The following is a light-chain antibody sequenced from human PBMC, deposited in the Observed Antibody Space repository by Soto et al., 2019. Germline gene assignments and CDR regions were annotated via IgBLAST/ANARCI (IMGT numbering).Light chain of an antibody. CDR3: QQRSIWLYT. CDR1: ESVSTF. Sequence: EIVLTQSPGTLSLSPGERATLSCRASESVSTFLAWYQQKPGQAPRLLIYDASSRATGIPPRFSGSGSGTDFTLTISSLDPEDFAVYYCQQRSIWLYTFGQGGNVDIK. V-gene: IGKV3-11*01. J-gene: IGKJ2*01. CDR2: DAS.